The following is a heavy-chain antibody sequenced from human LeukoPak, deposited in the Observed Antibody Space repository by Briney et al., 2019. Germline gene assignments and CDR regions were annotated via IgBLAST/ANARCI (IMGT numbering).Heavy chain of an antibody. V-gene: IGHV4-34*01. J-gene: IGHJ4*02. CDR2: INHSGST. CDR3: ARSYCSGGSCYFAY. Sequence: SETLSLTCAVYGGSFSGYYWSWIRQPPGKGLEWIGEINHSGSTNYNPSLKSRVTISVDTSKNQFSLKLSSVTAADTAVYYCARSYCSGGSCYFAYWGQGTLVTVSS. CDR1: GGSFSGYY. D-gene: IGHD2-15*01.